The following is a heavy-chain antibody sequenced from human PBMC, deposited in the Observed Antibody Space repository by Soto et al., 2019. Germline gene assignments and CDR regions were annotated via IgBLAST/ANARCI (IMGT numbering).Heavy chain of an antibody. CDR2: INGDGSDT. J-gene: IGHJ4*02. CDR1: GFTFRSYW. D-gene: IGHD3-22*01. CDR3: ASQLSTTDN. V-gene: IGHV3-74*01. Sequence: GGSLRLSCAASGFTFRSYWMHWVRQAPGKGLVWVSRINGDGSDTAYADSVRGRFTISRDNAKNTLYLQMNSLRTEDTAVYYCASQLSTTDNWGQGALVTVSS.